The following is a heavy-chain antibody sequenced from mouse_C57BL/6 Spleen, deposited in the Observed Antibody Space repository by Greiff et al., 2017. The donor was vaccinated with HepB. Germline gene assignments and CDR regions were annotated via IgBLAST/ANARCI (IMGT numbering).Heavy chain of an antibody. CDR2: IHPSDSDT. J-gene: IGHJ1*03. CDR3: AIASTVVATDRYFDV. V-gene: IGHV1-74*01. D-gene: IGHD1-1*01. Sequence: VQLQQPGAELVKPGASVKVSCKASGYTFTSYWMHWVKQRPGQGLEWIGRIHPSDSDTNYNQKFKGKATLTVDKSSSTAYMQLSSLTSEDSAVYYWAIASTVVATDRYFDVWGTGTTVTVSS. CDR1: GYTFTSYW.